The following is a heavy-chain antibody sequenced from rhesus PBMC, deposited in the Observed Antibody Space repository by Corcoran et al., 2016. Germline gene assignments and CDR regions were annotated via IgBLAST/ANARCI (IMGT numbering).Heavy chain of an antibody. CDR2: LYGGSTST. V-gene: IGHV4S10*01. Sequence: QVQLPESGPGVVKPSETLSLTCAVSGGSISDSYRWSWIRQPPGKGLEWIGNLYGGSTSTNYNPTLKSRGTITKDTSKNQLSLMVSSVTAADTDVYYCARLRSGWSEVYYWGQGVLVTVSS. CDR1: GGSISDSYR. J-gene: IGHJ4*01. CDR3: ARLRSGWSEVYY. D-gene: IGHD6S26*01.